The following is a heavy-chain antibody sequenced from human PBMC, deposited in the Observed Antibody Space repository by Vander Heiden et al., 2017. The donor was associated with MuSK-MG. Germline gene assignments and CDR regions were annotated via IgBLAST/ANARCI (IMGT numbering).Heavy chain of an antibody. V-gene: IGHV3-21*01. CDR3: ARDEGSGWLYYFDY. CDR1: GLTFSSYS. J-gene: IGHJ4*02. D-gene: IGHD6-19*01. Sequence: EVQLVASGGGRVKPGGSRILSCAASGLTFSSYSMNWVRQAPGKGLEWVSSISSSSSYIYYADSVKGRFTISRDNAKNSLYLQMNSLRAEDTAVYYCARDEGSGWLYYFDYWGQGTLVTVSS. CDR2: ISSSSSYI.